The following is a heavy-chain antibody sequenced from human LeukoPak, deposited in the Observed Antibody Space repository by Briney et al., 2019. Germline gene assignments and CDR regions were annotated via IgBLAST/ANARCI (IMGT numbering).Heavy chain of an antibody. CDR2: MNPNSGNT. CDR1: GYTFTSYD. D-gene: IGHD2-2*02. Sequence: ASVKVSCKASGYTFTSYDINWVRQATGQGLEWMGWMNPNSGNTGYAQKFQGRVTMTRNTSISTAYMELSSLRSEDTAVYYCARGPRVVVPAAIAGERLRYYYYMDVWGKGTTVTVSS. J-gene: IGHJ6*03. V-gene: IGHV1-8*01. CDR3: ARGPRVVVPAAIAGERLRYYYYMDV.